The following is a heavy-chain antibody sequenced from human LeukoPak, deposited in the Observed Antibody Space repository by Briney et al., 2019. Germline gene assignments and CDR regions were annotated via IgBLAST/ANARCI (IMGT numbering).Heavy chain of an antibody. V-gene: IGHV4-39*07. CDR2: IYYSGST. J-gene: IGHJ5*02. D-gene: IGHD3-22*01. CDR3: ARDMETYYYDSSGLTS. Sequence: SETLSLTCTVSGGSISSSSYYWGWIRQPPGKGLEWIGSIYYSGSTYYNPSLKSRVTISVDTSKNQFSLKLSSVTAADTAVYYCARDMETYYYDSSGLTSWGQGTLVTVSS. CDR1: GGSISSSSYY.